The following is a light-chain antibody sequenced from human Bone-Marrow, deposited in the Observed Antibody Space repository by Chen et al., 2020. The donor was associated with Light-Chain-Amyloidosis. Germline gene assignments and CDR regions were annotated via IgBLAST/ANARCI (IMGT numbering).Light chain of an antibody. CDR2: DAS. CDR1: QSVSSN. Sequence: EIMMTQSPATLSVSPGERATLSCRASQSVSSNLAWYQQKPGQAPRLLIYDASTRATGIPARFSGSGSGTEFTLTISSLQSEDFAGYYCQQYNNWPPLFGGGTKVEIK. J-gene: IGKJ4*01. CDR3: QQYNNWPPL. V-gene: IGKV3-15*01.